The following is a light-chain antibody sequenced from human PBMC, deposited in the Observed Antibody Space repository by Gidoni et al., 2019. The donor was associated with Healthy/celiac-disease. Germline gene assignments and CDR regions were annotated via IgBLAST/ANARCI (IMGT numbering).Light chain of an antibody. CDR2: DAS. CDR1: QRVSSY. CDR3: QQRSNWPPYT. V-gene: IGKV3-11*01. J-gene: IGKJ2*01. Sequence: DIVLTKSPATLSLSPGERATLSCRASQRVSSYLAWYQQKPGQAPRLLIYDASNRATGIPARFSGSVSGTDFTLTISSLEPEDFAVYYCQQRSNWPPYTFGQXTKLEIK.